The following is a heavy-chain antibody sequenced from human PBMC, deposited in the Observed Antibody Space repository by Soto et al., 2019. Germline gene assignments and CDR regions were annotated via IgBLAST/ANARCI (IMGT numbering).Heavy chain of an antibody. J-gene: IGHJ4*02. V-gene: IGHV3-74*01. CDR1: GFTFSSYW. CDR2: IDSDGSPT. CDR3: ARGASGYGNFDY. D-gene: IGHD5-12*01. Sequence: GGSLRLSCTASGFTFSSYWRRWVLQATGKGLVWVSRIDSDGSPTNYADFVKGRFTISRDNAKNTLYLQMNSLRVEDTAVYYCARGASGYGNFDYWGQGTLVTVSS.